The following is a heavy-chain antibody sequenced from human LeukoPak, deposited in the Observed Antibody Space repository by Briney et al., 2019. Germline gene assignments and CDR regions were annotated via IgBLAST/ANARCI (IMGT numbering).Heavy chain of an antibody. J-gene: IGHJ2*01. CDR2: ISAYNDNT. Sequence: GASVKVSCKASGFTFTSYGFTWVRQAPGQGLEWMGWISAYNDNTNYAQTFQGRVTMTTDTSTNTAYMEMRSLRFDDTAVYYCARGVDPWPWYFDIRGRGTLVTVSS. CDR1: GFTFTSYG. CDR3: ARGVDPWPWYFDI. V-gene: IGHV1-18*01. D-gene: IGHD2-15*01.